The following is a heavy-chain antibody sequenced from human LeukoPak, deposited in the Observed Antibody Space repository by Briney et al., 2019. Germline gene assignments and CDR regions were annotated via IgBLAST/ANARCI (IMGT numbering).Heavy chain of an antibody. D-gene: IGHD6-19*01. CDR1: GFTFSSYA. Sequence: GRSLRLSCAASGFTFSSYAMHWVRQAPGKGLEWVAVISYDGSNKYYADSVKGRFTISRDNSKNTLYLQMNSLRAEDTAVYYCAREGREWLSVGIDYWGQGTLVTVSS. J-gene: IGHJ4*02. V-gene: IGHV3-30-3*01. CDR3: AREGREWLSVGIDY. CDR2: ISYDGSNK.